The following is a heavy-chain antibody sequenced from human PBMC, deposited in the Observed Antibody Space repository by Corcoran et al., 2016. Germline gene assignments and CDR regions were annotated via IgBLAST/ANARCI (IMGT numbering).Heavy chain of an antibody. D-gene: IGHD6-19*01. V-gene: IGHV2-5*02. J-gene: IGHJ4*01. CDR1: GFSLTTSGVG. CDR2: IYWDNDK. Sequence: QITLKESGPTLVTPTQTLTLTCAFSGFSLTTSGVGVGCIRQHPGKAPEWLALIYWDNDKRYNPSLRSRLTINKDTSRNQVVLTMTNMDTVDTATYYRAPRRTVSGGWDTGYFDYWGHGTLVTGSS. CDR3: APRRTVSGGWDTGYFDY.